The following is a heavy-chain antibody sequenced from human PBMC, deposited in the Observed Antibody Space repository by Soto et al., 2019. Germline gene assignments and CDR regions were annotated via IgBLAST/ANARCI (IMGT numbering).Heavy chain of an antibody. D-gene: IGHD3-3*01. Sequence: ASVKVSCEASGYTFTSYGISWVRQAPGQGLEWMGWISAYNGNTNYAQKLQGRVTMTTDTSTSTAYMELRSLRSDDTAVYYCARDGYYDFWSGYYGWFDPWGQGTLVTVSS. J-gene: IGHJ5*02. CDR3: ARDGYYDFWSGYYGWFDP. CDR2: ISAYNGNT. CDR1: GYTFTSYG. V-gene: IGHV1-18*01.